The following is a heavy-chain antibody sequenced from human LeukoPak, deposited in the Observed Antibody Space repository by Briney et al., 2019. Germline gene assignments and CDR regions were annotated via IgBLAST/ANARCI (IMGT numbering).Heavy chain of an antibody. J-gene: IGHJ4*02. Sequence: ASVKVSCKVSGYTLTELSIHWVRQAPGKGLEWMGGFDPEDGETIYAQKFQGGVTMTEDTSTDTAYMALSSLRSEDTAVYYCARGAHYGSGSYHYWGQGTLVTVSS. D-gene: IGHD3-10*01. CDR3: ARGAHYGSGSYHY. V-gene: IGHV1-24*01. CDR2: FDPEDGET. CDR1: GYTLTELS.